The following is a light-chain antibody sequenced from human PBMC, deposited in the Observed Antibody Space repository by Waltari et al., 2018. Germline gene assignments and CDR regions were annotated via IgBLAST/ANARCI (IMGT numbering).Light chain of an antibody. CDR1: SSDVGGYNY. CDR3: SSYISSSTLEL. V-gene: IGLV2-14*03. CDR2: DVS. J-gene: IGLJ2*01. Sequence: QSALTQPASVSGSPGQSITISCTGTSSDVGGYNYVSWYQQHPGKAPKLMIYDVSTPPSGVSKRFSGSKSGNTASLTISGLQAEDEADYYCSSYISSSTLELFGGGTSLTVL.